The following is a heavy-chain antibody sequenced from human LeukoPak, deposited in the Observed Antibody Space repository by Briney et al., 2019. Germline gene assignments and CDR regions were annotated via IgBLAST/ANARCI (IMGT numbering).Heavy chain of an antibody. D-gene: IGHD2-2*01. Sequence: GGSLRLSCAASGFTFSSYDMHWVRQAPGKGLEWVAFIRYDGTNKYYADFVKGRFTISRDNSKNTLYLQMNSLRAEDTAVYYCANQYCSSATCHEALDYWGQGTLVTVSS. J-gene: IGHJ4*02. V-gene: IGHV3-30*02. CDR3: ANQYCSSATCHEALDY. CDR2: IRYDGTNK. CDR1: GFTFSSYD.